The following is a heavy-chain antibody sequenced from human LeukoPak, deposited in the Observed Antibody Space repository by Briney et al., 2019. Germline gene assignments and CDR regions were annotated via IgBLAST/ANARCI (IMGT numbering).Heavy chain of an antibody. J-gene: IGHJ4*02. D-gene: IGHD6-19*01. CDR1: GGSISSYY. Sequence: PSETLSLTCTVSGGSISSYYWSWIRQPPGKGLEWIGYIYYSGSTNYNPSLKSRVTISVDTSKNQFSLKLSSVTAADTAVYYCARGGVAVAGGFDYWGQGTLVTVSS. V-gene: IGHV4-59*01. CDR2: IYYSGST. CDR3: ARGGVAVAGGFDY.